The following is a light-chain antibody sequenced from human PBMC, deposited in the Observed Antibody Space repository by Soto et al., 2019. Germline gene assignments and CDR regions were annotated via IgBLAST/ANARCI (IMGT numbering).Light chain of an antibody. Sequence: ETVMTQSPVPLSVSPGKRAPLSCRASQSVFSNLAWYQQKPGQAPRLLIYGASTRATGIPARFSGSGSGTEFTLTISSLQSEDFAVYYCQQYNNWPRTVGQGTKVDIK. J-gene: IGKJ1*01. CDR1: QSVFSN. V-gene: IGKV3-15*01. CDR3: QQYNNWPRT. CDR2: GAS.